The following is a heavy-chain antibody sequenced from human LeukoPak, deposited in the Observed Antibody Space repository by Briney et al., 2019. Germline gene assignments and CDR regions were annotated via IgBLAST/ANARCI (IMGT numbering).Heavy chain of an antibody. Sequence: GGSLRLSCGASGFTFSSYWMHWVRQAPGKGLVWISRINSDGSTTSYADSVKGRFTISRDNAKNTLYLQMNSLRAEDTAVYYCARGNYYGQDYWGQGTLVAVSS. J-gene: IGHJ4*02. D-gene: IGHD3-10*01. CDR2: INSDGSTT. V-gene: IGHV3-74*01. CDR1: GFTFSSYW. CDR3: ARGNYYGQDY.